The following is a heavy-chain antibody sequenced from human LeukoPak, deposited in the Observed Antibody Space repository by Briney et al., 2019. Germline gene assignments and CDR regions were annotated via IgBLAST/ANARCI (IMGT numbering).Heavy chain of an antibody. D-gene: IGHD6-13*01. V-gene: IGHV1-69*01. CDR3: AKDLRSRIAAAGAPDY. Sequence: ASVKVSCKASGCTLSNYAFSWVRQPPAQRIEWVGGIIHIFRTASYAQKFQGRVTITADESMSTAYMELSSLRSEDTAVYYCAKDLRSRIAAAGAPDYWGQGTLVTVSS. J-gene: IGHJ4*02. CDR1: GCTLSNYA. CDR2: IIHIFRTA.